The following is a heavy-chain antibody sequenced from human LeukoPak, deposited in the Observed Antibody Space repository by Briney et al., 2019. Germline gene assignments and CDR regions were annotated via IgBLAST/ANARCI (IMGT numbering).Heavy chain of an antibody. Sequence: GGSLRLSCAASGFTFSSYSMNWVCQAPGKGLEWVANIHEDGSDKYYVDSVKGRFTISRDNAKNSLYLQMNSLRAEDTAVYYCARDVHSGAFDYWGQGTLVTVSS. CDR3: ARDVHSGAFDY. J-gene: IGHJ4*02. CDR2: IHEDGSDK. D-gene: IGHD6-19*01. CDR1: GFTFSSYS. V-gene: IGHV3-7*01.